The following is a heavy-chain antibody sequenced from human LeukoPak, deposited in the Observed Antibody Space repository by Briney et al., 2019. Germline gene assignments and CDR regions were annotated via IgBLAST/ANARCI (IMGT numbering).Heavy chain of an antibody. V-gene: IGHV5-51*01. CDR3: ARLSARSYFHLDS. CDR1: GWGFSNKW. CDR2: KYPGDWQT. J-gene: IGHJ4*02. D-gene: IGHD1-26*01. Sequence: GGARKIPCQGSGWGFSNKWIGWGRRVPGKGGEGRGMKYPGDWQTRYSPSIQGPVTISADKSISTAYLQWTSLKASDIAMYYCARLSARSYFHLDSSGQGTLVTVSS.